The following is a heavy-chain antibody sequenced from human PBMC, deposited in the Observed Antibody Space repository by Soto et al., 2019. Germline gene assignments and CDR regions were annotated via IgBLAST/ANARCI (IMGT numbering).Heavy chain of an antibody. CDR2: ISGSGGST. Sequence: GGSLRLSCAASGSTFSSYAMSWFRQAPGKGLEWVSAISGSGGSTYYADSVKGRFTISRDNSKNTLYLQMNNLRAEDAAVYYCAKDLGSGWSNLDHWGQGTLVTVSS. V-gene: IGHV3-23*01. CDR1: GSTFSSYA. J-gene: IGHJ4*02. D-gene: IGHD6-19*01. CDR3: AKDLGSGWSNLDH.